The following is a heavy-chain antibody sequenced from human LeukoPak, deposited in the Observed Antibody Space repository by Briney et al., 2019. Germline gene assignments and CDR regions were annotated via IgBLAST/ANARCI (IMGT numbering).Heavy chain of an antibody. CDR3: ARVVTMVSPVLYYYGMDV. Sequence: SETLSLTCTVSGGSISSCYWSWIRQPPGKGLEWIGYIYYSGSTNYNPSLKSRVTISVDTSKNQFSLKLSSVTAADTAVYYCARVVTMVSPVLYYYGMDVWGQGTTVTVSS. J-gene: IGHJ6*02. D-gene: IGHD3-10*01. V-gene: IGHV4-59*01. CDR1: GGSISSCY. CDR2: IYYSGST.